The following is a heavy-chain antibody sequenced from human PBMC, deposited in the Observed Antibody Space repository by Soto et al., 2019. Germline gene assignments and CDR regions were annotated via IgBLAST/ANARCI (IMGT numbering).Heavy chain of an antibody. J-gene: IGHJ6*02. Sequence: GGSLRLSCAASGFTFDDYAMHWVRQAPGKGLEWVSGISWNSGSIGYADSVKGRFTISRDDAKNSLYLQMNSLRAEDTALYYCAKDGAYYYYGMDVWGQGTTVTVSS. V-gene: IGHV3-9*01. CDR2: ISWNSGSI. CDR1: GFTFDDYA. CDR3: AKDGAYYYYGMDV.